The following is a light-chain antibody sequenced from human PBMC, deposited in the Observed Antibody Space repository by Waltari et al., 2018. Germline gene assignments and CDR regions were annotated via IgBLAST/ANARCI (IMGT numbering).Light chain of an antibody. V-gene: IGKV1-39*01. CDR1: QDLGDE. CDR3: QHHFKTFPA. Sequence: WRASQDLGDELKGYQENSGKGPKRLIYAASRLQRGVPSRFAGSESGTVFTLSITSLQPEDVATYYCQHHFKTFPAFGQGTKVEIK. J-gene: IGKJ1*01. CDR2: AAS.